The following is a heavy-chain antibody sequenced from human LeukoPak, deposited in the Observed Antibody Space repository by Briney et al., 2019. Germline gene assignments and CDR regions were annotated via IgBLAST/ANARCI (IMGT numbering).Heavy chain of an antibody. D-gene: IGHD2-2*01. Sequence: ETLSLTCTVSGGSISSGGYYWSWIRQPPGKGLEWIGYIYYSGNTNYNPSLKSRVTISVDTSNNQFSLKLSSMTAADTAVYYCARHPCTSSCRGGFDYWGQGTLVTVSS. CDR2: IYYSGNT. J-gene: IGHJ4*02. V-gene: IGHV4-61*08. CDR3: ARHPCTSSCRGGFDY. CDR1: GGSISSGGYY.